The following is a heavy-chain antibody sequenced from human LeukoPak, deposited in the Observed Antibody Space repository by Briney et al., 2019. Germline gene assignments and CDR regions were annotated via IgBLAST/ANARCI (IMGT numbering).Heavy chain of an antibody. J-gene: IGHJ1*01. V-gene: IGHV4-4*07. CDR3: ARGRYSSSWADAEYFQH. Sequence: SETLSLTCTVSGGSISSYYWSWIRQPAGKGLEWIGRIYTSGSTNYNPSLKSRVTMSVDTSKNQFSLKLSSVTAADTAVYYCARGRYSSSWADAEYFQHWGQGTLVTVSS. CDR1: GGSISSYY. CDR2: IYTSGST. D-gene: IGHD6-13*01.